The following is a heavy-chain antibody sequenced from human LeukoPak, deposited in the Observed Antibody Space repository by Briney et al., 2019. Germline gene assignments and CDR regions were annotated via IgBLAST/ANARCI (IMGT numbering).Heavy chain of an antibody. D-gene: IGHD1-1*01. CDR2: ISDTTTYT. CDR3: TRYNVGFES. V-gene: IGHV3-21*04. CDR1: GFTFSSYS. J-gene: IGHJ4*02. Sequence: GGSLRLSCAASGFTFSSYSMNWVRQAPGKGLEWISSISDTTTYTYYADSVKGRFTISRDNAKNSLYLQMNSLRAEDTAVYYCTRYNVGFESWGQGTLVTVSS.